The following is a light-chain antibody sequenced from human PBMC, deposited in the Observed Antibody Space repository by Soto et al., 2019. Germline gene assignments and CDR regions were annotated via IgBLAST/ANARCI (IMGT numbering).Light chain of an antibody. CDR1: QGIGSW. CDR2: AAS. Sequence: DIQMTQSPSSVSASVGDRVTFTCRASQGIGSWLAWYQQKPGKATKLLIYAASSWQSGVPSRFSGSGSGTDSTRTISSLPPDDAGTYYCPQANSFPLTFGGGTKVEIK. J-gene: IGKJ4*01. CDR3: PQANSFPLT. V-gene: IGKV1-12*01.